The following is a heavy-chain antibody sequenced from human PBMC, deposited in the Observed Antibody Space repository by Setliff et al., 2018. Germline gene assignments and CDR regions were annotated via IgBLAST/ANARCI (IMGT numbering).Heavy chain of an antibody. D-gene: IGHD6-6*01. CDR1: GYTLTTYT. Sequence: GASVKVSCKASGYTLTTYTMNWVRQAPGQGLEWMGWINTNTGNPTYAQGFTGRFVFSLDTSVSTAYLQINSLEAEDTAVYYCARGSGTYASSSRVFHYWGQGTLVTVSS. CDR2: INTNTGNP. CDR3: ARGSGTYASSSRVFHY. J-gene: IGHJ4*02. V-gene: IGHV7-4-1*02.